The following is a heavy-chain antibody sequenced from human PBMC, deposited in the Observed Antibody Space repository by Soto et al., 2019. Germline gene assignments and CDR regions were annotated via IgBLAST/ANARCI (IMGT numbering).Heavy chain of an antibody. CDR1: GLTFSNAS. D-gene: IGHD4-4*01. Sequence: GGPLRPPGAAPGLTFSNASINWARQAQGKGLEWVGRVKRQTHVGTTDFPAAVKGRFAISRDDSISMAFMRMNSLKIEDTAVYYCTTDSYITVTPVRLDYWGHGTLVTVSS. J-gene: IGHJ4*01. V-gene: IGHV3-15*07. CDR2: VKRQTHVGTT. CDR3: TTDSYITVTPVRLDY.